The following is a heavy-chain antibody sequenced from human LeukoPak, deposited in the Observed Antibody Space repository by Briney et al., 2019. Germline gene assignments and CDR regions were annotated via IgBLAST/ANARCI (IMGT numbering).Heavy chain of an antibody. Sequence: GGSLRLSCSASGFIFSDYPMNWVRQAPGKGLEWLSYVSSDSKNIYYTDSVKGRFTISRDNAKNSLFLQMNSLRAEDTAVYYCARDDSSGWYPLDWGQGTLVTVSS. J-gene: IGHJ4*02. CDR1: GFIFSDYP. CDR3: ARDDSSGWYPLD. CDR2: VSSDSKNI. V-gene: IGHV3-48*01. D-gene: IGHD6-19*01.